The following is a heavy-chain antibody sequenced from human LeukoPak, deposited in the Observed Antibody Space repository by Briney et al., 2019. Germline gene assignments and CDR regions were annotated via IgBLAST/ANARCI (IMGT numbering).Heavy chain of an antibody. D-gene: IGHD6-13*01. CDR2: IYYSGST. Sequence: SETLSLTCAVYGGSFSGYYWSWIRQPPGKGLEWIGGIYYSGSTYYNPSLKSRVTISVDTSKNQFSLKLSSVTAADTAVYYCARDAYSSSWYVDYWGQGTLVTVSS. V-gene: IGHV4-34*01. CDR3: ARDAYSSSWYVDY. J-gene: IGHJ4*02. CDR1: GGSFSGYY.